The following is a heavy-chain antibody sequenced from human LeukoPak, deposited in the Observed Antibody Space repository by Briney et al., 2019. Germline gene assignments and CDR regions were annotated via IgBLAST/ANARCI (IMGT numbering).Heavy chain of an antibody. J-gene: IGHJ4*02. CDR2: INPDGSGT. D-gene: IGHD2-15*01. CDR3: AKDPVDATPIDY. Sequence: GGSLRLSCAASGFTFSDYWMHWVRQVPGKGLVWVSYINPDGSGTNYADSVKGRFTISRDNAKNRLYLQMSGLRAEDTAVYYCAKDPVDATPIDYWGQGTLVTVSS. CDR1: GFTFSDYW. V-gene: IGHV3-74*01.